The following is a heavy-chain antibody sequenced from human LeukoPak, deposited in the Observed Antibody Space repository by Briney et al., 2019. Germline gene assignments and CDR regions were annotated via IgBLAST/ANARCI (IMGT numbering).Heavy chain of an antibody. CDR2: IYSGATT. D-gene: IGHD3-10*01. V-gene: IGHV3-53*01. CDR3: ARGARVRGVNNWYFDL. J-gene: IGHJ2*01. Sequence: PGGSLRLSCAASEFTVSNNYMSWIRQAPGKGLEWVSFIYSGATTYYADSVKGRFTISRDNSKNMLYLQMNSLRAEDTAVYYCARGARVRGVNNWYFDLWGRGTLATVSS. CDR1: EFTVSNNY.